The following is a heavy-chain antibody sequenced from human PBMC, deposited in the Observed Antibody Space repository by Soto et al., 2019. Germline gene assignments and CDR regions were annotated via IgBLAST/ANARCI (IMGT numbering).Heavy chain of an antibody. D-gene: IGHD2-21*02. J-gene: IGHJ4*02. Sequence: PSETLSLTCIVSGVSVRSYTWSWVRQPANKGLEWIGRVFSSVSATYNPSLKSRVSISRDTPENRISLKLDSVTAADAGVYFCARDGMTTGDTWGPGTLVTVSS. CDR2: VFSSVSA. CDR1: GVSVRSYT. CDR3: ARDGMTTGDT. V-gene: IGHV4-4*07.